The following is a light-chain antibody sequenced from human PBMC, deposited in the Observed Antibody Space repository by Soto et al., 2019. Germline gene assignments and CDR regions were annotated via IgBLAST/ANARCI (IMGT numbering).Light chain of an antibody. CDR1: QSINSY. Sequence: DIQMTQSPSSLSASVGDRVTVSCRASQSINSYLNWYQQKPGKAPTLLIYSASSLEEGVPSRFSGSGSGTEFTLPISSLHPEDFATYSCQQTYSTPYTFCHGTKLEIK. V-gene: IGKV1-39*01. CDR2: SAS. J-gene: IGKJ2*01. CDR3: QQTYSTPYT.